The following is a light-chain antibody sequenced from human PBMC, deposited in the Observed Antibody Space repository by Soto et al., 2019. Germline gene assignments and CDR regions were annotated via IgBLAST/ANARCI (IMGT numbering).Light chain of an antibody. Sequence: DIVLTQSPGTLSLSPGERATLSFSSSQSVSSNHLAWFQQKPGQAPRLLIYGASSRATGIPDRFSGSGSGTDFTLTISRLETEDFAVYYCQQYGSSPWTFGQGTKVDIK. CDR3: QQYGSSPWT. J-gene: IGKJ1*01. CDR1: QSVSSNH. CDR2: GAS. V-gene: IGKV3-20*01.